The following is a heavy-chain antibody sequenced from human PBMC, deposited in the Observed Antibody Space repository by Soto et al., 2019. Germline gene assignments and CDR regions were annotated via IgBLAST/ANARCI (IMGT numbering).Heavy chain of an antibody. J-gene: IGHJ3*02. CDR3: AREPHALWFGEHDAFDI. D-gene: IGHD3-10*01. V-gene: IGHV4-59*01. Sequence: PWETLSLTCTVSGGSISSYYWSWIRQPPGKGLEWIGYIYYSGSTNYNPSLKSRVTISVDTSKNQFSLKLSSVTAADTAVYYCAREPHALWFGEHDAFDIWGQGTMVTVSS. CDR2: IYYSGST. CDR1: GGSISSYY.